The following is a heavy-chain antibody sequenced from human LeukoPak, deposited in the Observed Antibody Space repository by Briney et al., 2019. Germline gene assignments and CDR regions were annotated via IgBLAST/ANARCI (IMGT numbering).Heavy chain of an antibody. Sequence: PGGSLRLSCAASGFAFDDYAMHWVRQAPGKGLEWVSGISWNSGSIGYADSVKGRFTISRDNAKNSLYLQMKSLRAEDTALYYCVKDLGSGLRNRTFDYWGQGTLVTVSS. CDR1: GFAFDDYA. CDR2: ISWNSGSI. J-gene: IGHJ4*02. D-gene: IGHD3-3*01. V-gene: IGHV3-9*01. CDR3: VKDLGSGLRNRTFDY.